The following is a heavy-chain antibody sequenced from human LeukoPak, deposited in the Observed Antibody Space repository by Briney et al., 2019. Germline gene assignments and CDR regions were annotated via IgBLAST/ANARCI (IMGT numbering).Heavy chain of an antibody. Sequence: GGSLSLSCAASGFTFSSYWMSWVRQAPGKGLEWVANINQDGSEKYYVDSVKGRFTISRDNAKNTLYLQMNSLRVEDTAVHYCAKGPVVTLDSWGQGTLVTVSS. J-gene: IGHJ4*02. V-gene: IGHV3-7*03. CDR2: INQDGSEK. CDR1: GFTFSSYW. D-gene: IGHD4-23*01. CDR3: AKGPVVTLDS.